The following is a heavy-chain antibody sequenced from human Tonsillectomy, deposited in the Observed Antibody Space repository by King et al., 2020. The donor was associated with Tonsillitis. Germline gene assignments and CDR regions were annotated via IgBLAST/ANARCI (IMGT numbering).Heavy chain of an antibody. D-gene: IGHD1-26*01. J-gene: IGHJ5*02. V-gene: IGHV3-33*01. CDR3: SRDAASGDDYR. Sequence: VQLVESGGGVVQPGRSLRLSCAGFGFTFRSYGMHWVRPAPGKGLEWVAVIWYDGSKKYYAASVKGRFTISRDNSKNSLYLQINSLRVEDTAVYFCSRDAASGDDYRWGQGTLVTVSS. CDR1: GFTFRSYG. CDR2: IWYDGSKK.